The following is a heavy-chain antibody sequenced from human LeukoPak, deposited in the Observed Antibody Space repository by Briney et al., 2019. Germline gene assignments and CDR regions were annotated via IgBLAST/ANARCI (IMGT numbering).Heavy chain of an antibody. V-gene: IGHV1-69*01. D-gene: IGHD6-13*01. CDR1: GGTFSTYS. Sequence: ASVKVSCKASGGTFSTYSISWVRQAPGQSLEWMGGIIPIFGTANYAQKFQGRVTITADESTSTAYMELSSLRSEDTAVYYCARDQEGSWYVYWGQGTLVTVSS. CDR2: IIPIFGTA. CDR3: ARDQEGSWYVY. J-gene: IGHJ4*02.